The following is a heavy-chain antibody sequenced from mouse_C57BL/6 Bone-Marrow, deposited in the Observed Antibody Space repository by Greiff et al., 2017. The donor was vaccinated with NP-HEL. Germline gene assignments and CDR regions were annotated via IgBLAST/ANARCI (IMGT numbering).Heavy chain of an antibody. CDR1: GYTFTSYG. CDR3: ARGGVEEYYFDY. CDR2: IYPRSGNT. V-gene: IGHV1-81*01. D-gene: IGHD1-3*01. Sequence: QVQLQQSGAELARPGASVKLSCKASGYTFTSYGISWVKQRTGQGLEWIGEIYPRSGNTYYNEKFKGKATLTADKSSSTAYMELRSLTSEDSAVYFCARGGVEEYYFDYWGQGTTLTDSS. J-gene: IGHJ2*01.